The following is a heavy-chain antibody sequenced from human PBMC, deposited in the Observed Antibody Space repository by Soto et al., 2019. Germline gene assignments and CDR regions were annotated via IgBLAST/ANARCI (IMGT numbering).Heavy chain of an antibody. Sequence: GESLKISCKASGYSFTSYWISWVRQMPGKGLEWMGRIDPSDSYTNYSPSFQGHVTISADKSISTAYLQWSSLKASDTAMYYCARVYEGDYDYYYYGMDVWGHGTTVTVSS. CDR1: GYSFTSYW. D-gene: IGHD4-17*01. CDR2: IDPSDSYT. J-gene: IGHJ6*02. CDR3: ARVYEGDYDYYYYGMDV. V-gene: IGHV5-10-1*01.